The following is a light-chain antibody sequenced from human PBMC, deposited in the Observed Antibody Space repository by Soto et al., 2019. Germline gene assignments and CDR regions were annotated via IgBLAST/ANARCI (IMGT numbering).Light chain of an antibody. CDR3: QSYDSSRSGFYV. J-gene: IGLJ1*01. CDR1: SSNIGAGYD. V-gene: IGLV1-40*01. Sequence: QSVLTQPPSVSGAPGQRGTISCTGSSSNIGAGYDVHWYQQLPGTAPQLLISGNSNRPSGVPDRFSGSKSGTSASLAITGLQAEDEADYYCQSYDSSRSGFYVFGTGTKLTVL. CDR2: GNS.